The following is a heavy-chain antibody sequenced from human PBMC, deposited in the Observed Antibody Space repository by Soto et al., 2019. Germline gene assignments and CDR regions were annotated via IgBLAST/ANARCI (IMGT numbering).Heavy chain of an antibody. CDR3: ARRYGGNLDY. Sequence: QVQLQESGPGLVKPSETLSLTCTVSGGSISSYYWSWIRQPPGKGLEWIGYIYYSGSTNYNPSLRIRLTLSVATSRTHFSLKLSSATAADTAVYYCARRYGGNLDYWGQGTLVTVSS. J-gene: IGHJ4*02. V-gene: IGHV4-59*08. CDR2: IYYSGST. CDR1: GGSISSYY. D-gene: IGHD1-1*01.